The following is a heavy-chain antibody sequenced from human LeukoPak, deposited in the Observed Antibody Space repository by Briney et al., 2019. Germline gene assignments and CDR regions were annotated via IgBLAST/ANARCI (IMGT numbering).Heavy chain of an antibody. J-gene: IGHJ4*02. CDR3: ARAVHISSSLYYFDY. CDR1: GFTFSSYE. CDR2: ISSSGSTI. V-gene: IGHV3-48*03. D-gene: IGHD6-13*01. Sequence: GGSLRLSCAASGFTFSSYEMNWVRQAPGKGLEWVSYISSSGSTIYYADSVKGRFTISRDNAKNSLYLQMNSLRAEDTAVYYCARAVHISSSLYYFDYWGQGTLVTVSS.